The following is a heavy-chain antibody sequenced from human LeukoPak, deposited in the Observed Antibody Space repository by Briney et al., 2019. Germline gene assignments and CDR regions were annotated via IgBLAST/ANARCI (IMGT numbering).Heavy chain of an antibody. CDR2: IKQDGSEK. J-gene: IGHJ4*02. CDR1: GFTFSSYW. CDR3: TRDFGRSSYYFDF. V-gene: IGHV3-7*01. D-gene: IGHD3-3*01. Sequence: GGSLRLSCAASGFTFSSYWMSWVRQAPGKGLEWVANIKQDGSEKYYVDSVRGRVTISRDNAENSLFLQMNRLRVEDTAVYYCTRDFGRSSYYFDFWGQGTLVTVSS.